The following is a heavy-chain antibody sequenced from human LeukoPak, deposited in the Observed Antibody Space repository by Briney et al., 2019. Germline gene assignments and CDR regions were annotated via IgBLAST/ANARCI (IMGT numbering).Heavy chain of an antibody. CDR3: ARDRCGGDCYSGLDY. Sequence: GGSLRLSCAASGFTFSSYGMHWVRRAPGKGLEWVAVIWYDGSNKYYADSVKGRFTISRDNSKNTLYLQMNSLRAEDTAVYYCARDRCGGDCYSGLDYWGQGTLVTVSS. CDR2: IWYDGSNK. CDR1: GFTFSSYG. V-gene: IGHV3-33*01. D-gene: IGHD2-21*02. J-gene: IGHJ4*02.